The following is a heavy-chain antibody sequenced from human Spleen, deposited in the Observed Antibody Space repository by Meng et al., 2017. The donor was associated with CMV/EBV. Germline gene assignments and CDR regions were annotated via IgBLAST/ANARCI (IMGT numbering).Heavy chain of an antibody. J-gene: IGHJ5*02. V-gene: IGHV3-30*03. Sequence: GGSLRLSCVGSRLTHFKSYSMNWVRQAPGKGLEWVAILSYDGSQRSYTDSVKGRFTIARDNSMDTMYLQMNSLRPEDTAVYYCTTDPIVVVPAALSWGQGTLVTVSS. CDR2: LSYDGSQR. CDR3: TTDPIVVVPAALS. D-gene: IGHD2-2*01. CDR1: RLTHFKSYS.